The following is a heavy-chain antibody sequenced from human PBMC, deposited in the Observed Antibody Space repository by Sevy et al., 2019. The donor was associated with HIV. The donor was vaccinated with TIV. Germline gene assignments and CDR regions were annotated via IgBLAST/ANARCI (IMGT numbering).Heavy chain of an antibody. Sequence: GGSLRLSCAASGFTFSGYAMHWVRQAPGKGLEWVSLISYDGGNKYYADSVKGRFTISRDNSKNTLYLQMNSLRTEDTAVYYCVADDRNWVLDYWGQGTLVTVSS. D-gene: IGHD7-27*01. V-gene: IGHV3-30*04. CDR3: VADDRNWVLDY. CDR2: ISYDGGNK. J-gene: IGHJ4*02. CDR1: GFTFSGYA.